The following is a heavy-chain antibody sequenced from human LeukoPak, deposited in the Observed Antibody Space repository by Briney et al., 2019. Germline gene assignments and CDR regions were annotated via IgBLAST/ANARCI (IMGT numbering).Heavy chain of an antibody. CDR3: ARPLGEDDAFDI. V-gene: IGHV4-59*08. CDR1: GGSISSYY. D-gene: IGHD3-16*01. CDR2: IYYSGST. J-gene: IGHJ3*02. Sequence: SETLSLTCTVSGGSISSYYWSWIRQPPGKGLEWIGYIYYSGSTNYNPSLKCRVTISVDTSKNQFSLKLSSVTAADTAVYYCARPLGEDDAFDIWGQGTMVTVSS.